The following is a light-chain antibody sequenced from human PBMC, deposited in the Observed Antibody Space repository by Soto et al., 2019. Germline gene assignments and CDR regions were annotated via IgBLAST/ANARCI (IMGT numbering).Light chain of an antibody. CDR1: SSDVGGYNY. Sequence: QAVVTQPASVSGSPGQSITISCTGTSSDVGGYNYVSWYQQHPGKAPKLMIYEVTKRPSGVSNRFSGSKSDNTASLTISGLQAEDEADYYCSSYTTTNTLFGGGTKLTVL. CDR3: SSYTTTNTL. V-gene: IGLV2-14*01. CDR2: EVT. J-gene: IGLJ3*02.